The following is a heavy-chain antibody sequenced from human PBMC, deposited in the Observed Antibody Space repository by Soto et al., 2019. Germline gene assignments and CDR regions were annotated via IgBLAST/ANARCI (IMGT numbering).Heavy chain of an antibody. CDR1: GFSFSTTGAG. J-gene: IGHJ4*02. CDR3: ASRRGGSSSGGNFDY. V-gene: IGHV2-5*01. CDR2: IFWNDAK. Sequence: QIALKESGPTLVKPSQTLTLTCTFSGFSFSTTGAGVGWIRQPPGKALEWLALIFWNDAKRYSPSRRSRITIIKDTSKNQVVLTMTNVDPVDTATYYCASRRGGSSSGGNFDYWGQGTPVTVYS. D-gene: IGHD6-6*01.